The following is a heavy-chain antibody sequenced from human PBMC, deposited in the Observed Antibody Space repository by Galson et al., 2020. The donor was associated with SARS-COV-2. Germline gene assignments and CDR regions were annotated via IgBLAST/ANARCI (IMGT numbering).Heavy chain of an antibody. Sequence: SVKVSCKASGGTFSSYAISWVRQAPGQGLEWMGGIIPMSTRPKYAQKFQGRVTIIADESTSTAYMELRSLRSEDTAVYYCASGTYYYDSTEYYYGANYYMGDWGKGTTVTVSS. CDR3: ASGTYYYDSTEYYYGANYYMGD. CDR1: GGTFSSYA. D-gene: IGHD3-22*01. CDR2: IIPMSTRP. V-gene: IGHV1-69*13. J-gene: IGHJ6*03.